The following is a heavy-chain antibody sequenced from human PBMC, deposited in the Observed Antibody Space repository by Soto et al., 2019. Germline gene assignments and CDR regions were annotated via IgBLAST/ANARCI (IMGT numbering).Heavy chain of an antibody. D-gene: IGHD5-12*01. V-gene: IGHV1-58*01. CDR1: GFTFTISS. CDR2: IVVGSGNT. J-gene: IGHJ3*02. Sequence: SVKXSCKASGFTFTISSVQWVRQARGQRLEWIGWIVVGSGNTNYAQKFQERVTITRDMSTSTAYMELSSLRSEDTAVYYCARGLVEMATENGDAFXIWGQGTMVXVSS. CDR3: ARGLVEMATENGDAFXI.